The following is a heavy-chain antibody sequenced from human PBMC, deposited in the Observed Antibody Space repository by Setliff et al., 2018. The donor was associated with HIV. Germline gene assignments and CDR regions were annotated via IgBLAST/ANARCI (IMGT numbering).Heavy chain of an antibody. CDR1: GYTFTSYY. D-gene: IGHD6-6*01. J-gene: IGHJ1*01. V-gene: IGHV1-46*01. Sequence: ASVKVSCKASGYTFTSYYMHWVRQAPGQGLEWMGIINPSSGSTTYAQKFQGRVTLTRDTSTSTVSMELSSLRSEDTAVYYCARDPAPSSSASYFQHWGQGTPVTVS. CDR2: INPSSGST. CDR3: ARDPAPSSSASYFQH.